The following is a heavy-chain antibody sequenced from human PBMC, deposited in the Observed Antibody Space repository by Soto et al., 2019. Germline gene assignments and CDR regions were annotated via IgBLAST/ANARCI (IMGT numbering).Heavy chain of an antibody. Sequence: SETLSLTCTVSGGSISSYYWSWIRQPPGKGLEWIGYIYYSGSTNYNPSLKSRVTISVDTSKNQFSLKLSSVTAADTAVYYCARVFSGWLYYFDYWGQGTLVTVSS. V-gene: IGHV4-59*01. CDR2: IYYSGST. CDR3: ARVFSGWLYYFDY. CDR1: GGSISSYY. D-gene: IGHD6-19*01. J-gene: IGHJ4*02.